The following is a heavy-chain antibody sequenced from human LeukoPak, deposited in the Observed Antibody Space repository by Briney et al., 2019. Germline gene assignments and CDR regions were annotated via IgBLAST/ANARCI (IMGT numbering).Heavy chain of an antibody. Sequence: GGSLRVSCAASGFTFTNAWMSWVRQAPGKGLEWVGRVKSKTSGGTVDYAAPVKVRFTISRDDSKNTLWLQMNSLKTEDTAVYYCTAGVGSSDHDYWGQGTLVTVSS. V-gene: IGHV3-15*01. CDR2: VKSKTSGGTV. CDR3: TAGVGSSDHDY. J-gene: IGHJ4*02. CDR1: GFTFTNAW. D-gene: IGHD1-26*01.